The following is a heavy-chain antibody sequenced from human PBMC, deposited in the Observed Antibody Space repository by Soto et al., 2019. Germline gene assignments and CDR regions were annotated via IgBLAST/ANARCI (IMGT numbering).Heavy chain of an antibody. Sequence: GESLKISCKGSGYSFTSYWIGWVRQMPGKGLEWMGIIYPGDSDTRYSPSFQGQVTISADKSISTAYLQWSSLKASDTAMYYCARNTKPYSSGWYDAFDIWGQGTMVTVSS. CDR3: ARNTKPYSSGWYDAFDI. CDR2: IYPGDSDT. D-gene: IGHD6-19*01. V-gene: IGHV5-51*01. CDR1: GYSFTSYW. J-gene: IGHJ3*02.